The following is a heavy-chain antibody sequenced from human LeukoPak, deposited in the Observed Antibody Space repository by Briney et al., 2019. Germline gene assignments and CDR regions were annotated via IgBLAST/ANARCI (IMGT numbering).Heavy chain of an antibody. CDR3: ARGDYDNGGGGFDI. CDR2: TYYRSKWFF. CDR1: GDNVSSNSAA. V-gene: IGHV6-1*01. D-gene: IGHD3-22*01. Sequence: SQTLSLTCVISGDNVSSNSAAWNWIGQSPSGGLEWLGRTYYRSKWFFDYAVSMKSRLTINSDTSQSHFSLQLRSVTPEDTAVYYCARGDYDNGGGGFDIWGQGTLVTVSS. J-gene: IGHJ3*02.